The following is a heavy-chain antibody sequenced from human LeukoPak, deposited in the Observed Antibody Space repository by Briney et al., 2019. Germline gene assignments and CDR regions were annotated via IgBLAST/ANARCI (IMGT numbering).Heavy chain of an antibody. Sequence: SETLSLTCTVSGFSISSSSYYWGWIRQPPGKGLEWIGSIYYSECTYYTLSLKSRVTISVDTSKNQFSLNLSSVTAADTAVYYCARHMVRGVSVFGLYYWGQGTLVTVSP. D-gene: IGHD3-10*01. CDR3: ARHMVRGVSVFGLYY. CDR2: IYYSECT. CDR1: GFSISSSSYY. J-gene: IGHJ4*02. V-gene: IGHV4-39*01.